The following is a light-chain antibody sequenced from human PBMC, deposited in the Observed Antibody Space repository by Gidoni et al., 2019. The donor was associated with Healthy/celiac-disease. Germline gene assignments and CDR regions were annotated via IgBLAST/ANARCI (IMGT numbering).Light chain of an antibody. CDR1: SSCVVGYNY. CDR2: DVS. Sequence: QSALTQPRSVSGSPGQSVTIPCTGTSSCVVGYNYVSWYQQHPGKAPKIMIYDVSKRPSGVPDRFSGSKSGNTASLTISGLQAEEEDDYYCCSYAGSYAYVFGTGTKVTVL. CDR3: CSYAGSYAYV. J-gene: IGLJ1*01. V-gene: IGLV2-11*01.